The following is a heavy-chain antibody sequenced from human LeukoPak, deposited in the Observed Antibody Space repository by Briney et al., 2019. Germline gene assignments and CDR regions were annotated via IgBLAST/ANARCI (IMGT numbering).Heavy chain of an antibody. CDR2: IYQSGST. D-gene: IGHD3-16*01. CDR3: ARFWGSYVNWFDP. V-gene: IGHV4-30-2*01. CDR1: GDSITSGGYS. Sequence: SETLSLTCAVSGDSITSGGYSWGWIRQPPGKGLERIGYIYQSGSTDYNPSLKSRVTISMDRSKNQFSLKLNSVTAADTAVYYCARFWGSYVNWFDPWGQGTLVTVSS. J-gene: IGHJ5*02.